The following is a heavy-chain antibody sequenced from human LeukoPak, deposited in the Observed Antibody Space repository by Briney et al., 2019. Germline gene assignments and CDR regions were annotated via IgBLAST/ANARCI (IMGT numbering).Heavy chain of an antibody. J-gene: IGHJ4*02. CDR1: GFTFSGSA. CDR2: IRSKANSYAT. Sequence: GGSLRLSCAASGFTFSGSAMHWVRQASGKGLEWVGRIRSKANSYATAYAASVKGRFTISKDDSKNTAYLQMNSLKTEDTAVYYCTSHTVTTDYWGQGTLVTVSS. D-gene: IGHD4-17*01. V-gene: IGHV3-73*01. CDR3: TSHTVTTDY.